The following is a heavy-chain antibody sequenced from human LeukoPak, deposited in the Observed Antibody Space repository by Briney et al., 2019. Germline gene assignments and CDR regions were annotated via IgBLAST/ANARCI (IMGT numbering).Heavy chain of an antibody. D-gene: IGHD2-21*02. V-gene: IGHV4-30-4*01. Sequence: SETLSLTCTVSGGSISSGDYYWSWIRQPPGKGLKWIGYIYYSGSTYYNPSLKSRVTISVDTSKNQFSLKLSSVTAADTAVYYCARDTDCGGDCYYFDYWGQGTLVTVSS. CDR2: IYYSGST. CDR1: GGSISSGDYY. J-gene: IGHJ4*02. CDR3: ARDTDCGGDCYYFDY.